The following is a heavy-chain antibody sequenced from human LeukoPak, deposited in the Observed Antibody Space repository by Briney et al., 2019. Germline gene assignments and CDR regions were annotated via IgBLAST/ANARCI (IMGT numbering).Heavy chain of an antibody. Sequence: GGSLRLSCAASGFTFSSYSMNWVRQAPGKGLEWVSSISTSSSYIHYADSVKGRFTISRDNAKNSLYLQMNSLRAEDTAVYYCARDRSGYSGYAFFDYWGQGTLVTVSS. D-gene: IGHD5-12*01. CDR2: ISTSSSYI. CDR1: GFTFSSYS. J-gene: IGHJ4*02. CDR3: ARDRSGYSGYAFFDY. V-gene: IGHV3-21*01.